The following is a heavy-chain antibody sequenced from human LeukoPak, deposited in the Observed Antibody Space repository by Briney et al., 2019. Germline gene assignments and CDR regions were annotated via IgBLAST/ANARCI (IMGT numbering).Heavy chain of an antibody. D-gene: IGHD1-26*01. CDR1: GGTFSSYA. Sequence: GASVKVSCKASGGTFSSYAISWVRQAPGQGLEWMGGIIPIFGTANYAQKFQGRVTITADESTSTAYMELSSLRSEDTAVYYCAREESGSGSYYNWFDPWGQETLVTVSS. CDR2: IIPIFGTA. J-gene: IGHJ5*02. V-gene: IGHV1-69*13. CDR3: AREESGSGSYYNWFDP.